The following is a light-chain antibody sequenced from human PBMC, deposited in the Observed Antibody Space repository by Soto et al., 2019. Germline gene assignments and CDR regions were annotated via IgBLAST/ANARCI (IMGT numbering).Light chain of an antibody. CDR1: QSVSSN. V-gene: IGKV3-15*01. Sequence: ERVMTQSPATLSVSPGERATLSCRASQSVSSNLAWYQQQPGQAPRLLIYGASTRATGIPARFSGSGSGTEFTLTISSLQSEDFAVYYCQQYNNWPPGFGQGTKLEIK. CDR2: GAS. J-gene: IGKJ2*03. CDR3: QQYNNWPPG.